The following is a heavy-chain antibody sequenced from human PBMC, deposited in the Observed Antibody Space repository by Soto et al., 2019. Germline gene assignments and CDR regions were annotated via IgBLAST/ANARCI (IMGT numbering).Heavy chain of an antibody. J-gene: IGHJ4*02. D-gene: IGHD3-16*02. Sequence: SGPTLVNPTQTLTLTCTFSVFSLSTSGVGVGWIRQPPGKALEWLALIYWDDDKRYSPSLKSRLTITKDTSKNQVVLTMTNMDPVDTATYYCARSPLSPIMITFGGVIAPFFDYWGQGTLVTVSS. CDR2: IYWDDDK. V-gene: IGHV2-5*02. CDR3: ARSPLSPIMITFGGVIAPFFDY. CDR1: VFSLSTSGVG.